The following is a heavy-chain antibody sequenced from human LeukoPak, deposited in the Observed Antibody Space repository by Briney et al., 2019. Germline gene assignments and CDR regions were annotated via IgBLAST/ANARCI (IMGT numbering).Heavy chain of an antibody. D-gene: IGHD1-14*01. J-gene: IGHJ4*02. CDR3: ARRRLLEFAARTDYFDY. Sequence: GESLKISCKGSGYSFTNYWIGWVRQMLGKGLEWMGIIYPGDSDTRYSPSFQGQVTISADKSISTAYLQWSSLKASDTAMYYCARRRLLEFAARTDYFDYWGQGTLVTVSS. V-gene: IGHV5-51*01. CDR1: GYSFTNYW. CDR2: IYPGDSDT.